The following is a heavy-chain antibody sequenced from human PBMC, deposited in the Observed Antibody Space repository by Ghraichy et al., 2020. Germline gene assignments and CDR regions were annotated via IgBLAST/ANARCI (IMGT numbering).Heavy chain of an antibody. V-gene: IGHV3-7*01. J-gene: IGHJ4*02. CDR2: IKKDGSEK. Sequence: GALRLSCAASGFIFSGYWMTWVRQAPGKGPEWVANIKKDGSEKYYVDSVKGRFTISRDNAKNSLYLQMSSLRAEDTAVYYCARDLGGGWYFDYWGQGALVTVSS. D-gene: IGHD6-19*01. CDR3: ARDLGGGWYFDY. CDR1: GFIFSGYW.